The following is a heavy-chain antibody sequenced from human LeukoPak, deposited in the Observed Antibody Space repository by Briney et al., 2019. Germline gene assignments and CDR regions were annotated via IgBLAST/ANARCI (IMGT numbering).Heavy chain of an antibody. D-gene: IGHD3-10*01. J-gene: IGHJ6*02. V-gene: IGHV3-21*01. CDR1: GFAFSTCS. CDR3: ATDREVQDCRGSMYGMDV. CDR2: ISSNSRNI. Sequence: SGGSLRLSCAASGFAFSTCSMNWVRQAPGKGLQWVSSISSNSRNIYYAVSMKGRFTISRDNAKNLLYLQMSSLRAEDTAVYYCATDREVQDCRGSMYGMDVWGQGTTVTVSS.